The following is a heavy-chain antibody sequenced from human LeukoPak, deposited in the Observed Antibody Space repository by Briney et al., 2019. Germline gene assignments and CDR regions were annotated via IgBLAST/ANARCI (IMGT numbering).Heavy chain of an antibody. Sequence: SETLSLTCTVSGGSISSYYWSWIRQPPGKGLEWIGYIYYSGSTYYNPSLKSRVTISVDTSKNQFSLKLSSVTAADTAVYYCARGPWCSSTSCPAEYFQHWGQGTLVTVSS. V-gene: IGHV4-30-4*08. CDR3: ARGPWCSSTSCPAEYFQH. J-gene: IGHJ1*01. CDR2: IYYSGST. D-gene: IGHD2-2*01. CDR1: GGSISSYY.